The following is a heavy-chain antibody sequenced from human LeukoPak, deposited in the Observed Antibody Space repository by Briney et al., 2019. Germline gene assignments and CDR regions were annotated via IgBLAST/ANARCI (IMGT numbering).Heavy chain of an antibody. CDR2: IYYTGTT. D-gene: IGHD1-7*01. CDR3: ARVRGITGTTRAFDI. V-gene: IGHV4-59*12. CDR1: RGSISTYY. Sequence: SETLSLTCTVSRGSISTYYWNWVRQPPGKGLEWIGYIYYTGTTDYNPSLKSRVTMSVDTSKNQFSLKLSSVTAADTAVYYCARVRGITGTTRAFDIWGQGTMVTVSS. J-gene: IGHJ3*02.